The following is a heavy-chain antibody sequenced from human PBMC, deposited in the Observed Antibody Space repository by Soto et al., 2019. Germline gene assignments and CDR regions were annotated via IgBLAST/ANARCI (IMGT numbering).Heavy chain of an antibody. V-gene: IGHV4-34*01. Sequence: PSETLSLTCAVYGGSFSGYYWSWIRQPPGKGLEWIGEINHSGSTNYNPSLKSRVTISVDTSKNQFSLKLSSVTAADTAVYYCASYIVATRGIDYWGQGTLVTVPQ. CDR2: INHSGST. CDR1: GGSFSGYY. D-gene: IGHD5-12*01. CDR3: ASYIVATRGIDY. J-gene: IGHJ4*02.